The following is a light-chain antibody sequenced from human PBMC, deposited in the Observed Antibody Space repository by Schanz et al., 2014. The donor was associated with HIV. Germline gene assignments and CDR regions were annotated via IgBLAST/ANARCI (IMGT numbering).Light chain of an antibody. V-gene: IGLV2-14*03. Sequence: QSALTQPASVSGSTGQSITISCTGTSSDVGGYNYVSWYQQHPGKAPKLMIYDVRNRPSGVSNRFSGSKSGNTASLTISGLQVEDEADYYCSSYTSSSTRVFGGGTKLTVL. CDR3: SSYTSSSTRV. CDR1: SSDVGGYNY. CDR2: DVR. J-gene: IGLJ3*02.